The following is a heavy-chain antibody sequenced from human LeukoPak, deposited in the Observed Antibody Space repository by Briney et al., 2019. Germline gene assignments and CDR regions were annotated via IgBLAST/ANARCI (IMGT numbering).Heavy chain of an antibody. CDR1: GGFFSGYY. D-gene: IGHD3-22*01. CDR2: INHSGST. V-gene: IGHV4-34*01. CDR3: ARALAGRITMIVVVNKTKGAFDI. Sequence: SETLSLTCAVYGGFFSGYYWSWIRQPPGKGLEWIGEINHSGSTNYNPSLKSRVTISVDTSKNQFSLKLSSVTAADTAVYYCARALAGRITMIVVVNKTKGAFDIWGQGTMVTVSS. J-gene: IGHJ3*02.